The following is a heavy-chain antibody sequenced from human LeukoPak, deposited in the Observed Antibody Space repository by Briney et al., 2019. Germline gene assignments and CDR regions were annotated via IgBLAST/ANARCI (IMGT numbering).Heavy chain of an antibody. CDR2: VDPEDGET. V-gene: IGHV1-69-2*01. J-gene: IGHJ4*02. CDR3: ATVREQLDSSLGY. Sequence: ASVKVSCKVSGYTFTDYYMHWVQQASGKGLEWMGLVDPEDGETIYAEKFQGRVTITADTSTDTAYMELSSLRSEDTAVYYCATVREQLDSSLGYWGQETLVTVSS. CDR1: GYTFTDYY. D-gene: IGHD6-6*01.